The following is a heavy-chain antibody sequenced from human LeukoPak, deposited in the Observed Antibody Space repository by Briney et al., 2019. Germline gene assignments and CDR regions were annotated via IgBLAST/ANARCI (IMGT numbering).Heavy chain of an antibody. Sequence: PSETLSLTCAVYGGSFSGYYWSWIRQPPGKGLEWIGEINHSGSTNYNPSLKSRVTISVDTSKNQFSLKLSSVTAADTAVYYCARHGVRPSGFWFDPWGQGTLVTVSS. V-gene: IGHV4-34*01. CDR1: GGSFSGYY. D-gene: IGHD3-10*01. CDR2: INHSGST. J-gene: IGHJ5*02. CDR3: ARHGVRPSGFWFDP.